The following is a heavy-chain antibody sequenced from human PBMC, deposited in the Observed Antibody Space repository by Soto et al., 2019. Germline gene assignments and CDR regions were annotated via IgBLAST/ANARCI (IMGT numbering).Heavy chain of an antibody. CDR2: IYYSGST. V-gene: IGHV4-59*01. CDR3: ARDKITGLFAY. Sequence: SETLSLTCTVSGGSISSYYWSWIRQPPGKGLEWIGYIYYSGSTNYNPSLKSRVTISVDTSKNQFSLKLSSVTAADTAVYYCARDKITGLFAYWGQGTLVTVS. D-gene: IGHD2-8*02. CDR1: GGSISSYY. J-gene: IGHJ4*02.